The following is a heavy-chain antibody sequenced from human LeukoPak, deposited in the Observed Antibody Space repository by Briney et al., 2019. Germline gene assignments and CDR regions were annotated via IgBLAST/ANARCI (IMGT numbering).Heavy chain of an antibody. CDR2: ISSYSSYI. D-gene: IGHD4-17*01. CDR3: ARDRSNGDYAFDY. Sequence: GGSLRLSCAASELTFSSYDMNWVRQAPGKGLEWVSSISSYSSYIYYADSVKGRFTISRDNAKNPLYLQMNSLRAEDTAVYYCARDRSNGDYAFDYWGQGALVTVSS. J-gene: IGHJ4*02. V-gene: IGHV3-21*01. CDR1: ELTFSSYD.